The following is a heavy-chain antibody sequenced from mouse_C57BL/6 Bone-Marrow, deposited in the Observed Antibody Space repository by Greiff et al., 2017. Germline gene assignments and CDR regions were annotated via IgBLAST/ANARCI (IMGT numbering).Heavy chain of an antibody. Sequence: EVKLMESGAELVKPGASVKLSCTASGFNIKDYYMHWVKQRTEQGLEWIGRIDPEDGETKYAPKFQGKAPIPADTSSNTAYLQLSSLTSEDTAVYYCATPFITTVVGRLDYWGQGTTLTVSS. J-gene: IGHJ2*01. D-gene: IGHD1-1*01. CDR2: IDPEDGET. V-gene: IGHV14-2*01. CDR1: GFNIKDYY. CDR3: ATPFITTVVGRLDY.